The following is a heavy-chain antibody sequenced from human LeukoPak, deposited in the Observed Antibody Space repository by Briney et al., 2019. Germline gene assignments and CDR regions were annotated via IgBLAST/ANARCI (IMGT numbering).Heavy chain of an antibody. CDR2: ISGSGGGA. J-gene: IGHJ5*02. D-gene: IGHD3-3*01. Sequence: GGSLRLSCAASGFTFSSYAMSWARQAPGKGLEWVSAISGSGGGAWYADSVKGRFTISRDNSKNTLYLQMNSLRAEDTATYFCAKDIPSGYSRYWIDPWGQGTLVTVSS. V-gene: IGHV3-23*01. CDR3: AKDIPSGYSRYWIDP. CDR1: GFTFSSYA.